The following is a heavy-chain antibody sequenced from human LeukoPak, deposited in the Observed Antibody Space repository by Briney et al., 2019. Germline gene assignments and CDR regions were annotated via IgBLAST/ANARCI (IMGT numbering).Heavy chain of an antibody. CDR3: ARDDYYESSGYYFSLY. CDR2: ISSSSSYI. J-gene: IGHJ4*02. Sequence: GGSLRLSCAASGFTFSSYSMNWVRQAPGKGLEWVSSISSSSSYIYYVDSVKGRFTISRDNSKNTLYLQMSSLRAEDTAVYYCARDDYYESSGYYFSLYWGQGTLVTVSS. CDR1: GFTFSSYS. V-gene: IGHV3-21*04. D-gene: IGHD3-22*01.